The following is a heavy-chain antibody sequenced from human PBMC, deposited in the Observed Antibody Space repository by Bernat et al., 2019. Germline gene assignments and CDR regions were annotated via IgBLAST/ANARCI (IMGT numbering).Heavy chain of an antibody. D-gene: IGHD6-13*01. CDR3: AKDLAGTFDY. J-gene: IGHJ4*02. CDR2: ISYDGSNK. V-gene: IGHV3-30*18. CDR1: GFTFSSDG. Sequence: QVQLVESGGGVVQPGRSLRLSCAASGFTFSSDGMHWVRQAPGKGLEWVAVISYDGSNKYYADSVKGRFTISRDNSKNTLYLQMNSLRAEDTAVYYCAKDLAGTFDYWGQGTLVTVSS.